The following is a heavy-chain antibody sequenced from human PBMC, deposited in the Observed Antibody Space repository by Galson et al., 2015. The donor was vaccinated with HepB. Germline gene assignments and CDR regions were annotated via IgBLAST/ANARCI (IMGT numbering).Heavy chain of an antibody. J-gene: IGHJ3*02. V-gene: IGHV3-33*01. CDR1: GFTFSSYG. CDR3: ARDSPWYYDSSGAFDI. Sequence: SLRLSCAASGFTFSSYGMHWVRQAPGKGLEWVAVIWYDGSNKYYADSVKGRFTISRDNSKNTLYLQMNSLRAEDTAVYYCARDSPWYYDSSGAFDIWGQGTMVTVSS. D-gene: IGHD3-22*01. CDR2: IWYDGSNK.